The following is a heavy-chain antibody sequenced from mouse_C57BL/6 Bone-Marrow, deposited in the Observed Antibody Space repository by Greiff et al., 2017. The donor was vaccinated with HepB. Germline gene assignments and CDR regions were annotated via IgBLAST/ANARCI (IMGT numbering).Heavy chain of an antibody. Sequence: QVHLQQSGAELVRPGTSVKVSCKASGYAFTNYLIEWVKQRPGQGLEWIGVINPGSGGTNYNEKFKVKATLTADKSSSTAYMQHSSLTSEDSPVYFSERWGYSRFPLAMDYWGQGTTVT. D-gene: IGHD2-12*01. J-gene: IGHJ4*01. V-gene: IGHV1-54*01. CDR3: ERWGYSRFPLAMDY. CDR1: GYAFTNYL. CDR2: INPGSGGT.